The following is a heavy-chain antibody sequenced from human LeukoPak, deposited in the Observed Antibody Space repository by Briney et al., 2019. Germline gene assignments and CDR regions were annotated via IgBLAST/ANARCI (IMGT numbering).Heavy chain of an antibody. Sequence: ASVKVSCKPSGYTFNDYYMHWVRQAPGQGLEWMGWINPNTGGTDYAQRFQGRVTMTRDTSISTAYMELSSLISDDTAVYYCARDVFAEYNTHHRFDPWGQGTLVTVSS. D-gene: IGHD1-14*01. CDR3: ARDVFAEYNTHHRFDP. V-gene: IGHV1-2*02. CDR2: INPNTGGT. J-gene: IGHJ5*02. CDR1: GYTFNDYY.